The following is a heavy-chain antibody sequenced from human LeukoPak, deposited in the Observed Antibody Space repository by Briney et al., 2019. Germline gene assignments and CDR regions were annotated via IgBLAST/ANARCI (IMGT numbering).Heavy chain of an antibody. Sequence: SETLSLTCAVYGGSFSGYYWSWIRQPPGKGLEWIGEINHSGSTYYNPSFKSRVTISVDRSKNQFSLKLSSVTAADTAVYYCARLGYSSGWYSDYWGQGTLVTVSS. J-gene: IGHJ4*02. D-gene: IGHD6-19*01. CDR1: GGSFSGYY. V-gene: IGHV4-34*01. CDR2: INHSGST. CDR3: ARLGYSSGWYSDY.